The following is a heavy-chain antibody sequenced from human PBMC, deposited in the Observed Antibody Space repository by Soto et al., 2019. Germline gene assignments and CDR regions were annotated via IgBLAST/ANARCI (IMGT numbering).Heavy chain of an antibody. CDR1: GYTFTGYY. V-gene: IGHV1-2*02. J-gene: IGHJ6*02. D-gene: IGHD4-17*01. CDR3: ARGRDYGGNSCGMDV. Sequence: QVQLVQSGAEVKKPGASVKVSCKASGYTFTGYYMHWVRQAPGQGLEWMGWINPNSGGTNYAQKFQGRVTMTRDTSISTAYMERSRLRPDDTAVYYCARGRDYGGNSCGMDVWGQGTTVTVSS. CDR2: INPNSGGT.